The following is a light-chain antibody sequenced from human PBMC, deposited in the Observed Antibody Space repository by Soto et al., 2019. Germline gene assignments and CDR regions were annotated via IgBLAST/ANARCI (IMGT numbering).Light chain of an antibody. V-gene: IGKV1-9*01. CDR2: AAS. Sequence: IQLTQSPSSLSASVGDRVTITCRASQGISTYLAWYQQKSGKAPKLLIYAASTLQRGVPSRFSGSGSGTDFTLTISSLQSEDFAVYYCQQYNNWPPWTFGQGTKVEIK. CDR1: QGISTY. CDR3: QQYNNWPPWT. J-gene: IGKJ1*01.